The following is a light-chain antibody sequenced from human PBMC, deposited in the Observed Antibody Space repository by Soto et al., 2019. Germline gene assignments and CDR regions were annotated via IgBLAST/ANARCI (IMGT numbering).Light chain of an antibody. V-gene: IGKV3-20*01. CDR2: AAS. CDR3: QQHGSSSIT. J-gene: IGKJ5*01. Sequence: DIVLTQSPGTLSLSPGERATLSCRASQSISSSYLAWYQQRHGQAPRLLVYAASRRATGIPDRFSGSGSETDFTLTISRLDPEDFAVYFCQQHGSSSITFGQGTRLEI. CDR1: QSISSSY.